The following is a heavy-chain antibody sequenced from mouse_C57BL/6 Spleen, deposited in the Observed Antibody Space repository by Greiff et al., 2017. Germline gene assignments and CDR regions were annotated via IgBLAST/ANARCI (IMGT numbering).Heavy chain of an antibody. CDR3: ARDYYGSSLYAMDD. V-gene: IGHV1-80*01. J-gene: IGHJ4*01. CDR1: GYAFSSYW. Sequence: QVQLQQSGAELVKPGASVKISCKASGYAFSSYWMNWVKQRPGKGLEWIGQIYPGDGDTNYNGKFKGKATLTADKSSSTAYMQLSSLTSEDSAVYFCARDYYGSSLYAMDDWGQGTSVTVSS. CDR2: IYPGDGDT. D-gene: IGHD1-1*01.